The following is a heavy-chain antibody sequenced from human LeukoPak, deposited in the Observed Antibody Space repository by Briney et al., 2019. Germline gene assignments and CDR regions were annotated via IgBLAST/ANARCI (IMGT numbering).Heavy chain of an antibody. V-gene: IGHV4-59*01. CDR2: IYYSGST. Sequence: SSETLSLTCTVSGGSISSYYWSWIRQPPGKGLKWIGYIYYSGSTNYNPSLKSRVTISVDTSKNQFSLKLSSVTAADTAVYYCARGDYYYMDVWGKGTTVTVPS. CDR1: GGSISSYY. CDR3: ARGDYYYMDV. D-gene: IGHD1-26*01. J-gene: IGHJ6*03.